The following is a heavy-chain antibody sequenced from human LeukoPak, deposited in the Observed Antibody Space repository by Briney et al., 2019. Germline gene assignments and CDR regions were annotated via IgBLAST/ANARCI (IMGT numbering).Heavy chain of an antibody. J-gene: IGHJ3*02. CDR2: IYYSGNT. CDR3: ARHFTMVRGVHPYDAFDI. D-gene: IGHD3-10*01. CDR1: GVSISSSNSY. Sequence: PSETLSLTCTVSGVSISSSNSYWGWIRQPPGKGLEWIGSIYYSGNTNYNPSLKSRVTISVDTSKNQFSLKLSSVTAADTAVYYCARHFTMVRGVHPYDAFDIWGQGTMVTVSS. V-gene: IGHV4-39*01.